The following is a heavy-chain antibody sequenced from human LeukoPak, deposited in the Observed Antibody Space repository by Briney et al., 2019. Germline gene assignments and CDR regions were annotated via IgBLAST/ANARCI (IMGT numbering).Heavy chain of an antibody. CDR2: ISRSSSYT. Sequence: VAYISRSSSYTNYADSVKGRFTVSRDNAKNSLYLQMNSLISEDTAVYNCASGSGGWIVPWGQGSLVTLSS. CDR3: ASGSGGWIVP. J-gene: IGHJ5*02. D-gene: IGHD2-15*01. V-gene: IGHV3-11*06.